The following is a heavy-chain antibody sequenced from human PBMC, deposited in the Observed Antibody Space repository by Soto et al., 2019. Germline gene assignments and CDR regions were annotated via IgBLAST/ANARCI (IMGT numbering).Heavy chain of an antibody. CDR3: ARDFIVVVPAFGFDY. CDR2: IWYDGSNK. Sequence: QVQLVESGGGVVQPGRSLRLSCAASGFTFSSYGMHWVRQAPGKGLEWVAVIWYDGSNKYYADSVKGRFTISRDNSKNTLYLQMNSLRAEDTAVHYCARDFIVVVPAFGFDYWGQGTLVTVSS. CDR1: GFTFSSYG. V-gene: IGHV3-33*01. J-gene: IGHJ4*02. D-gene: IGHD2-2*01.